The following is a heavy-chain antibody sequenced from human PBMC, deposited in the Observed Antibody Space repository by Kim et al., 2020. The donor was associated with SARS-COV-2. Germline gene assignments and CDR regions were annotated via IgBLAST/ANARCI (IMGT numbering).Heavy chain of an antibody. CDR1: GFTFSSYW. CDR3: GRGGSTTVVTPPGY. J-gene: IGHJ4*02. D-gene: IGHD4-17*01. CDR2: INTDGRTA. Sequence: GGSLRLSCSASGFTFSSYWMHWVRQVPGKGLVWVSHINTDGRTANYADSVKGRFTISRDNAKNTVYLQMNSLRAEDTGVYYCGRGGSTTVVTPPGYWGQG. V-gene: IGHV3-74*01.